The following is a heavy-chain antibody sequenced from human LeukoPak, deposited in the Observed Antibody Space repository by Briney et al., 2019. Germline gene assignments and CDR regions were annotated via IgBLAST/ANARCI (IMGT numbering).Heavy chain of an antibody. CDR1: GFTFSSYA. J-gene: IGHJ5*02. CDR3: AKDPPYNWNYDWFDP. D-gene: IGHD1-7*01. Sequence: GGSLRLSCAASGFTFSSYAMSWVRQAPGKGLQWVSGIIGSGGSTYYAESVKGRFTISRDNSKNTLYLQMDTLRAEDTAVYYCAKDPPYNWNYDWFDPWGQGTLVTVSS. V-gene: IGHV3-23*01. CDR2: IIGSGGST.